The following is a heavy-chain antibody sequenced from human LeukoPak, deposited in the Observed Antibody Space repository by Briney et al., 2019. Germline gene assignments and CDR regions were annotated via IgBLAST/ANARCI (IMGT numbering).Heavy chain of an antibody. Sequence: GGSLRLSCAASGFTVSSNYMSWVRQAPGKGLEWVSVIYSGGSTYYADSVKGRFTISRDNSKNTLYLQMNSLRAEDTAVYYCARDGLAVTTRVGFDYWGQGTLVTVSS. CDR1: GFTVSSNY. D-gene: IGHD4-17*01. J-gene: IGHJ4*02. V-gene: IGHV3-66*02. CDR3: ARDGLAVTTRVGFDY. CDR2: IYSGGST.